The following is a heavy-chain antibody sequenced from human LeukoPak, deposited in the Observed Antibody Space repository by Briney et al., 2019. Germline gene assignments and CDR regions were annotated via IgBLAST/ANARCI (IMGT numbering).Heavy chain of an antibody. CDR3: ARVGPVRSYDFWIGYPRWFDP. CDR2: MNPNSGNT. V-gene: IGHV1-8*01. D-gene: IGHD3-3*01. CDR1: GYTFTSYD. Sequence: ASVKVSCKASGYTFTSYDINWVRQATGQGLEWMGWMNPNSGNTGYAQKFQGRVTMTRNTSISTAYMELSSLRSEDTAVYYCARVGPVRSYDFWIGYPRWFDPWGQGALVTVSS. J-gene: IGHJ5*02.